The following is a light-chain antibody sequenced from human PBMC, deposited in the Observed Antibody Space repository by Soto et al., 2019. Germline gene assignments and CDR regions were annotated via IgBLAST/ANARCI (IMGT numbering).Light chain of an antibody. CDR3: SSYTSSNSYV. V-gene: IGLV2-14*03. CDR2: DVS. J-gene: IGLJ1*01. CDR1: SRDVCGYKY. Sequence: QSALTQPASVSGSPGQSIAISCTGSSRDVCGYKYVSWYQQHPGKAHKLMIYDVSNRPSGVSDRFSGSKSGNTASLTISGLQSEDEADYYCSSYTSSNSYVFGTGTKVTVL.